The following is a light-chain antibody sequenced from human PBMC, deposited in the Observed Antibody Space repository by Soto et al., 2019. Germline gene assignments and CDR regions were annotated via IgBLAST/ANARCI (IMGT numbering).Light chain of an antibody. J-gene: IGKJ1*01. CDR1: QSVSTY. Sequence: EIVLTQSPATLSLSPGERATLSCRASQSVSTYLAWYQQRPGQAPRLLISSASDRATGIPARFSGSGSGTDFPLSISMLEPEDFAIYFWQQGASWRTLGQGTKVEIK. CDR2: SAS. V-gene: IGKV3-11*01. CDR3: QQGASWRT.